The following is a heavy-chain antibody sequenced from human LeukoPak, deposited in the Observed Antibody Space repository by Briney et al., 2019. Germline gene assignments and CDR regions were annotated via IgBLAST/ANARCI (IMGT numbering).Heavy chain of an antibody. CDR1: GFTFSSYE. V-gene: IGHV3-48*03. Sequence: GGSLRLSCAASGFTFSSYEMNWVRQAPGKGLEWVSYISSSGTTIYYADSVKGRFTISRDNAKNSLYLQMNSLRAEDTADYCARVGVVVAATGNLWFDPWGQGTLVTVSS. CDR2: ISSSGTTI. D-gene: IGHD2-15*01. J-gene: IGHJ5*02. CDR3: ARVGVVVAATGNLWFDP.